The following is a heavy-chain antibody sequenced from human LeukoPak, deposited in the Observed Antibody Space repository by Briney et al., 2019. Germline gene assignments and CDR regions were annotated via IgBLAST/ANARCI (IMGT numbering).Heavy chain of an antibody. J-gene: IGHJ4*02. CDR3: ARHVGAEDYYDSSGHPQDYFDY. V-gene: IGHV4-59*08. CDR2: IHYSGST. Sequence: SETLSLTCIVSGGSISTYYWSWIRQPPGKGLEWIGYIHYSGSTNYNPSLKSRVTIAVDTSKSQFSLRLSSVTAADTAVYYCARHVGAEDYYDSSGHPQDYFDYWGQGTRVTVSS. D-gene: IGHD3-22*01. CDR1: GGSISTYY.